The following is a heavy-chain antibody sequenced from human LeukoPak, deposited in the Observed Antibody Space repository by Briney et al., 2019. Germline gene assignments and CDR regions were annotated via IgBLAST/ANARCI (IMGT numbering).Heavy chain of an antibody. CDR1: GFIFSSYA. D-gene: IGHD6-19*01. J-gene: IGHJ4*02. V-gene: IGHV3-23*01. CDR2: ISGSGGRT. Sequence: PGGSLRLSCAASGFIFSSYAMSWVRLAPGKGLEWISVISGSGGRTDYADPVKGRFTISRDNSKNTLYLQMNSLRAEDTAVYYCAKTALAVAGIVPVESELDYWGQGTLVTVSS. CDR3: AKTALAVAGIVPVESELDY.